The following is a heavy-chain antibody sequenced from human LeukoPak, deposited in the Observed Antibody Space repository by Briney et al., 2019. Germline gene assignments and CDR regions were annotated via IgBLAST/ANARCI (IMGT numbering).Heavy chain of an antibody. D-gene: IGHD3/OR15-3a*01. CDR3: AKADYNDFWKTSGY. Sequence: QSGGPLRLSWAASGFTFSSFAMNWVRQAPGKGLEWVSAISGSGGYTYYADSVKGRFTISRDNSKNTLYLQMNSLRAEDTAVYYCAKADYNDFWKTSGYWGQGTLVTVSS. CDR2: ISGSGGYT. J-gene: IGHJ4*02. V-gene: IGHV3-23*01. CDR1: GFTFSSFA.